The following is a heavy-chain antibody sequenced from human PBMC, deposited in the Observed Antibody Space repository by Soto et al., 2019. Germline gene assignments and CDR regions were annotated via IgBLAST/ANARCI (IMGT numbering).Heavy chain of an antibody. D-gene: IGHD3-22*01. Sequence: ASVKVSCKASGYTFTVYYMHWVRQAPGQGLEWMGWINPNSGGTNYAQKFQGWVTMTRDTSISTAYMELSRLRSDDTAVYYCARLIDSGYYYLDYWGQGTLVTVSS. CDR1: GYTFTVYY. CDR2: INPNSGGT. CDR3: ARLIDSGYYYLDY. V-gene: IGHV1-2*04. J-gene: IGHJ4*02.